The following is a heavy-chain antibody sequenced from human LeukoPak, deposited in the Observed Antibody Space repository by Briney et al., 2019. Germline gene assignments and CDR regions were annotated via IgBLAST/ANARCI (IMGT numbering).Heavy chain of an antibody. CDR2: IRYDGSNK. D-gene: IGHD3-9*01. CDR3: ARPAHANDILTDDAFDI. V-gene: IGHV3-30*02. CDR1: GFTFSSYG. J-gene: IGHJ3*02. Sequence: GGSLRLFCTASGFTFSSYGMHWVRQAPGKGLEWVAFIRYDGSNKYYADSVKGRFTISRDNSKNTLYLQMNSLRAEDTAVYYCARPAHANDILTDDAFDIWGQGTMVTVSS.